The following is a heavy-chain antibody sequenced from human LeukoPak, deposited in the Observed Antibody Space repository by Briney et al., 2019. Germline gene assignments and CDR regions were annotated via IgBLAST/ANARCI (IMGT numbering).Heavy chain of an antibody. CDR2: INPNTGST. Sequence: ASVKVSCKASGYTFTDYHMHWVRQAPGQGLEWMGWINPNTGSTNYAQSFQGRVTMTRDTSISTSYMELSSLFSDDTALYYCARGGHGHAQNDYWGQGTLVTVSS. D-gene: IGHD3-16*01. CDR1: GYTFTDYH. J-gene: IGHJ4*02. V-gene: IGHV1-2*02. CDR3: ARGGHGHAQNDY.